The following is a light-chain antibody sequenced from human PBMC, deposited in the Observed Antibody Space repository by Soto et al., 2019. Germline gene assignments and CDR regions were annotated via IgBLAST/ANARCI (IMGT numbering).Light chain of an antibody. Sequence: EIVMTQSPATLSVSPGERATLSCRASQSVSSNLAWYQQKPGQAPRLLIYGASTRATGIPARFSGSGPGTEFTLTISRLQSEDFSVYYCQQYNNWWTVGQGTKVEIK. CDR2: GAS. CDR3: QQYNNWWT. V-gene: IGKV3-15*01. CDR1: QSVSSN. J-gene: IGKJ1*01.